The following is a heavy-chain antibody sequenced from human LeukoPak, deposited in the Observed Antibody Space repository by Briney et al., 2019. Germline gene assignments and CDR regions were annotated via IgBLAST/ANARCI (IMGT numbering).Heavy chain of an antibody. CDR2: TSSSDAGK. Sequence: GGSLRLSCTVSGFSLSSYAMSWVRRAPGKGLEWVSATSSSDAGKYYADSVKGRFTISRDNAKNSLYLQMNSLRAEDTAVYYCAELGITMIGGVWGKGTTVTISS. J-gene: IGHJ6*04. CDR1: GFSLSSYA. D-gene: IGHD3-10*02. CDR3: AELGITMIGGV. V-gene: IGHV3-23*01.